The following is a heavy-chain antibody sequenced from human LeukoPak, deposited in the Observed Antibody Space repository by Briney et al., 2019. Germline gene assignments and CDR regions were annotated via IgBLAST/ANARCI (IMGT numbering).Heavy chain of an antibody. V-gene: IGHV3-21*01. CDR3: ARDRVAVSGDFDY. D-gene: IGHD6-19*01. J-gene: IGHJ4*02. CDR2: ISSSSSYI. CDR1: GFTFRGYS. Sequence: PGGSLRLSCAASGFTFRGYSMNWVRQAPGKGLEWVSSISSSSSYIYYTGSVKGRFTISRDNAKNSLYLQMNSLRAEDTAVYYCARDRVAVSGDFDYWGQGTLVAVSS.